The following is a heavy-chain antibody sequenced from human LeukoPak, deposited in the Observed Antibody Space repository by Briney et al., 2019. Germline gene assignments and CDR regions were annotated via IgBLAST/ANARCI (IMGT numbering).Heavy chain of an antibody. Sequence: GGSLRLSCAASGFPFSTYCMSGAPRPPGRGWEGGPNIKQDGSEKYYVDSVKGRFTISRENAKNSLYLQMNSLRAEDTAVYYCARVYSNSDYYYYMDVWGKGTTVTVSS. CDR2: IKQDGSEK. CDR3: ARVYSNSDYYYYMDV. D-gene: IGHD4-11*01. CDR1: GFPFSTYC. J-gene: IGHJ6*03. V-gene: IGHV3-7*01.